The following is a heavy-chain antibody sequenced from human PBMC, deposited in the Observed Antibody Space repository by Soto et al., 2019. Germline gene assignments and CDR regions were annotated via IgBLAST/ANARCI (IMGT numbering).Heavy chain of an antibody. D-gene: IGHD5-18*01. CDR2: ISTSGGST. V-gene: IGHV3-23*01. CDR3: AKVGCPYSYGYLFYY. Sequence: EVQLLESGGGLVQPGGSLRLSCAASGFTFSTYAMTWVRQAPGKGLEWVSTISTSGGSTHYADSVKGRFTISRDNSKNTLYLQMNSLRVEDTAVYYCAKVGCPYSYGYLFYYWGQGTLVTVSS. J-gene: IGHJ4*02. CDR1: GFTFSTYA.